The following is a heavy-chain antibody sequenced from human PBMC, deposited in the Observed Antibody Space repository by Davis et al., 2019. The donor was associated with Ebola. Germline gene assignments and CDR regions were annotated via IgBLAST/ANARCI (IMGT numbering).Heavy chain of an antibody. CDR2: SNAGNGNT. J-gene: IGHJ5*01. V-gene: IGHV1-3*01. Sequence: ASVKVSCKASGYTFTSYAMHWVRQAPGQRLEWMGWSNAGNGNTKYSQKFQGRVTITRDTSASTAYMELSSLRSEDTAVYYCAREKLATRWFDPWGQGTLVTVSS. CDR3: AREKLATRWFDP. CDR1: GYTFTSYA. D-gene: IGHD1-7*01.